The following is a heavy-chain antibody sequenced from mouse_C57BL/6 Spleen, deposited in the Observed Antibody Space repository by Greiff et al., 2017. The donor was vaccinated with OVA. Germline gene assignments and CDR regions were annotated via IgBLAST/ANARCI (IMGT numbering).Heavy chain of an antibody. V-gene: IGHV1-54*01. D-gene: IGHD2-4*01. J-gene: IGHJ1*03. CDR2: INPGSGGT. CDR3: ARDYYDYDVGWYFDV. CDR1: GYAFTNYL. Sequence: QVQLQQSGAELVRPGTSVKVSCKASGYAFTNYLIEWVKQRPGQGLEWIGVINPGSGGTNYNEKFKGKATLTADKSSSTAYMQLSSLTSEDSAVYFCARDYYDYDVGWYFDVWGTGTTVTVSS.